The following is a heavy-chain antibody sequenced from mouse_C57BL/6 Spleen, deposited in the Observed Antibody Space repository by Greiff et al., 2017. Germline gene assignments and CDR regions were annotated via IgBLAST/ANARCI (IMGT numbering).Heavy chain of an antibody. D-gene: IGHD2-14*01. Sequence: VKLQESGAELAKPGASVKLSCKASGYTFTSYWMHWVKQRPGQGLEWIGYINPSSGYTKYNQKFKDKATLTVDTSSSTAYMQLSSLTSEDSAVYYCARRGTLFAYWGQGTLVTVSA. CDR1: GYTFTSYW. CDR3: ARRGTLFAY. V-gene: IGHV1-7*01. CDR2: INPSSGYT. J-gene: IGHJ3*01.